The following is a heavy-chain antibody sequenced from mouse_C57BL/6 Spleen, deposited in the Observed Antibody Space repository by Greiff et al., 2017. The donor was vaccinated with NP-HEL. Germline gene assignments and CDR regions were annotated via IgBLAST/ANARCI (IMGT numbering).Heavy chain of an antibody. J-gene: IGHJ4*01. CDR2: FHPYNDDT. D-gene: IGHD2-12*01. CDR1: GYTFTTYP. V-gene: IGHV1-47*01. CDR3: ARRLSYYAMDY. Sequence: VQLQQSGAELVKPGASVKMSCKASGYTFTTYPIEWMKQNHGKSLEWIGNFHPYNDDTKYNQKFKDKATLTVDKSSSTAYMQLSSLTSEDSAVYYCARRLSYYAMDYWGQGTSVTVSS.